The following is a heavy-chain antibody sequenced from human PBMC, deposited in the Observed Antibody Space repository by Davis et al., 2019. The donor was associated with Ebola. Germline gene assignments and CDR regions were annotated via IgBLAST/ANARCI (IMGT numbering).Heavy chain of an antibody. Sequence: GESLKISCAASGFNFRSYGMHWVRQAPDKGLEWVAVIWYDGSRKYYGDSVKGRFTISRDNSNNLLYLQMNSLRAEDTAVYYCARGRGIWGSYRLDYWGQGTLVTVSS. CDR3: ARGRGIWGSYRLDY. J-gene: IGHJ4*02. D-gene: IGHD3-16*02. V-gene: IGHV3-33*01. CDR1: GFNFRSYG. CDR2: IWYDGSRK.